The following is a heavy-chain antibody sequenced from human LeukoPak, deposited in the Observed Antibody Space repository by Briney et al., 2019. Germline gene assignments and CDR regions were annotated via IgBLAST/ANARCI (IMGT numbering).Heavy chain of an antibody. V-gene: IGHV4-59*01. CDR3: ARAPDEYGYNYLTYYYYYMDV. Sequence: SETLSLTCTVSGGSISSYYWSWIRQPPGKGLEWIGYIYYSGSTNYNPSLKSRVTISVDTSKNQFSLKLSSVTAADTAVYYCARAPDEYGYNYLTYYYYYMDVWGKGTTVTISS. CDR2: IYYSGST. CDR1: GGSISSYY. J-gene: IGHJ6*03. D-gene: IGHD5-24*01.